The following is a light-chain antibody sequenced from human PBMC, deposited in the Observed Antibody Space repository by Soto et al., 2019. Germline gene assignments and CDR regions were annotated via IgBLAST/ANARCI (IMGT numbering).Light chain of an antibody. CDR3: QQSYSTPIT. CDR1: HSISNY. V-gene: IGKV1-39*01. CDR2: GAT. Sequence: DIQLTQSPSSLSASVGDRVTISCRASHSISNYVNWYQHRPGKAPNLLISGATSLQSGVPSRFSGSESGTHFSLIISSLQPEDSATYYCQQSYSTPITFGQGTRREIK. J-gene: IGKJ5*01.